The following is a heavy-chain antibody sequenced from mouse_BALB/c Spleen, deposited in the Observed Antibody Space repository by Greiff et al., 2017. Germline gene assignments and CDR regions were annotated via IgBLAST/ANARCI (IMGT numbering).Heavy chain of an antibody. V-gene: IGHV2-2*02. CDR2: IWSGGST. Sequence: VKLQESGPGLVQPSQSLSITCTVSGFSLTSHGVHWVRQSPGKGLEWLGVIWSGGSTDYNAAFISRLSISKDNSKSQVFFKMNSLQANDTAIYYCARSYYGNYEGFAYWGQGTLVTVSA. J-gene: IGHJ3*01. CDR3: ARSYYGNYEGFAY. CDR1: GFSLTSHG. D-gene: IGHD2-1*01.